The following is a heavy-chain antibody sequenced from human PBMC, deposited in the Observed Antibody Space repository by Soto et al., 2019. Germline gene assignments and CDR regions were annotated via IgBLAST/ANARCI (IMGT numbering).Heavy chain of an antibody. V-gene: IGHV3-13*01. Sequence: EVQLVESGGGLVQPGGSLRLSCAASGFTFSSYDMHWVRQATGKGLEWVSAIGTAGDTYYPGSVKGRFTISRENAKNSLYLQMKSLRAGDTAVYYCARDLQGGGGAFDIWGQGTMVTVSS. CDR1: GFTFSSYD. J-gene: IGHJ3*02. CDR3: ARDLQGGGGAFDI. D-gene: IGHD2-21*01. CDR2: IGTAGDT.